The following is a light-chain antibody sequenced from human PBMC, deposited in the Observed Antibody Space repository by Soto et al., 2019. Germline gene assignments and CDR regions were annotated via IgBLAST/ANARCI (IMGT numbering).Light chain of an antibody. CDR1: QSISSW. CDR2: KAS. CDR3: QQYNSYSQT. Sequence: DIQMTQSPSTLSASVGDRVTITCRASQSISSWLAWYQQKPGKAPKLLIYKASSLESGVPSRFSGSGPLTEFTLTISSLQPDDFATYYCQQYNSYSQTFGQGTKVEIK. J-gene: IGKJ1*01. V-gene: IGKV1-5*03.